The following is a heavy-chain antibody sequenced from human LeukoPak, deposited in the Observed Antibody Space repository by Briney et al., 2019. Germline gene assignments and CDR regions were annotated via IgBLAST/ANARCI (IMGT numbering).Heavy chain of an antibody. CDR1: GFTFSSYG. J-gene: IGHJ4*02. Sequence: GGSLRLSCAASGFTFSSYGMHWVRQAPGKGLEWVAFIRYDGSNKYYADSVKGRFTISRDNSKNTLYLQMNSLRAEDTAVYYCAKDLSSGWYWGASDYWGQGTLVTVSS. CDR3: AKDLSSGWYWGASDY. V-gene: IGHV3-30*02. D-gene: IGHD6-19*01. CDR2: IRYDGSNK.